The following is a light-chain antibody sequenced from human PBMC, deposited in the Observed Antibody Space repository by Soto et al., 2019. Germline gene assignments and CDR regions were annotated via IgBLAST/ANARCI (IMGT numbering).Light chain of an antibody. J-gene: IGKJ2*01. CDR1: QSVSRNY. CDR3: QQYGGSTGT. Sequence: EIVLTQSPGTLSLSPGQRATLSCRASQSVSRNYLAWYQQKPGQAPRLLIYGTSSRATDIPDRFSGSGSGTDFTLSISRLEPEDVALYYCQQYGGSTGTFGQGTKLEIK. CDR2: GTS. V-gene: IGKV3-20*01.